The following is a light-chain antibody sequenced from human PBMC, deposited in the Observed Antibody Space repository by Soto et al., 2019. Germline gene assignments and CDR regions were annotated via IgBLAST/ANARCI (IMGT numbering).Light chain of an antibody. CDR2: GAS. Sequence: EIVMTQSPATLSVSPGERATLSCRASQSVSSNLAWYQQKPGQAPRLLIYGASTRATAIPARFSGSGSGTDFTLTISSLQSEDFAVYYCQQYNNWPPWTFGQATKVEIK. CDR3: QQYNNWPPWT. J-gene: IGKJ1*01. CDR1: QSVSSN. V-gene: IGKV3-15*01.